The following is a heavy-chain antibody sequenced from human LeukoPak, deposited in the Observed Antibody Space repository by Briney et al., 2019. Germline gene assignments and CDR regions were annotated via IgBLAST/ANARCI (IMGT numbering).Heavy chain of an antibody. D-gene: IGHD1-26*01. J-gene: IGHJ4*02. V-gene: IGHV3-33*01. CDR2: IWYDGSNK. CDR1: GFTFSSYG. Sequence: PRRSLRPSCAASGFTFSSYGMHWVRQAPGKGLGWVAVIWYDGSNKYYAASVKGRFTISRDNSKNTLYLQMNSLRAEDTAVYYCARPTYSGSYYWFDYWGQGTLVTVSS. CDR3: ARPTYSGSYYWFDY.